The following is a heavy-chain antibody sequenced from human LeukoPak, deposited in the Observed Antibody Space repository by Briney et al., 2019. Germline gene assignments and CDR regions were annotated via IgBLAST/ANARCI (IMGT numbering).Heavy chain of an antibody. V-gene: IGHV4-34*01. Sequence: PSETLSLTCAVYGGSFSGYYWSWIRQPPGKGLEWIGEINHRGSTNYNPSLKSRVTISADTSKNQFSLKLSSVTAADTAVYYCARYIRDGYKTYYFDYWGQGTLVTVSS. J-gene: IGHJ4*02. CDR3: ARYIRDGYKTYYFDY. D-gene: IGHD5-24*01. CDR2: INHRGST. CDR1: GGSFSGYY.